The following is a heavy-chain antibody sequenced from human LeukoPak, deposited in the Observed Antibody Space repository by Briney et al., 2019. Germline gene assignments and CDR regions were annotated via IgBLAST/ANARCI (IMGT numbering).Heavy chain of an antibody. D-gene: IGHD3-22*01. CDR2: MNTDGTSK. CDR1: GFTFSTYW. V-gene: IGHV3-74*01. J-gene: IGHJ4*02. CDR3: ARTYYYDSSGFYRHFDY. Sequence: GGSLRLSCAASGFTFSTYWMNWVRQAPGKGLEWVSRMNTDGTSKIYADSVKGRFTISRDNAKNTLYLEMNSLRPEDTAVYYCARTYYYDSSGFYRHFDYWGQGTLVTVSS.